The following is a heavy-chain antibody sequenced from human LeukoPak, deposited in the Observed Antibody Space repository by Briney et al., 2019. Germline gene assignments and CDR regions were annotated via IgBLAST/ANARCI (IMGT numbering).Heavy chain of an antibody. V-gene: IGHV3-23*01. CDR3: ARGGVDSSGYYSDY. J-gene: IGHJ4*02. Sequence: GGSLRLSCAASGFTFSSYAMSWVRQAPGKGLEWVSAISGSGGSTYYADSVKGRFTISRDNSKNTLYLQMNSLRAEDTAVYYCARGGVDSSGYYSDYWGQGTLVTVSS. D-gene: IGHD3-22*01. CDR1: GFTFSSYA. CDR2: ISGSGGST.